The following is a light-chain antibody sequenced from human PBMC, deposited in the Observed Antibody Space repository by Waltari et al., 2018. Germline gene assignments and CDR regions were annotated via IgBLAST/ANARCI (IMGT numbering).Light chain of an antibody. V-gene: IGLV2-23*02. CDR3: CSYAGSTTYV. CDR2: EVN. Sequence: QSALTQPASVSGSPGPSITIPCTGTSSDVASYNLVSWYQQHPGKAPKVMIYEVNKRPPGVSNRLSGSKSGNTATLTISGLQAEDEADYYCCSYAGSTTYVFGTGTRVTVL. J-gene: IGLJ1*01. CDR1: SSDVASYNL.